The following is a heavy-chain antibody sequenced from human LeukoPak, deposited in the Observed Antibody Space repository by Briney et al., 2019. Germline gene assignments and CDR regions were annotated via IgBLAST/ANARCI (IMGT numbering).Heavy chain of an antibody. CDR2: IYYSGST. D-gene: IGHD5-12*01. V-gene: IGHV4-59*12. Sequence: SETLSLTCTVSGGSISTYYWSWIRQPPGKGLEWIGYIYYSGSTNYNPSLKSRVTVSVDTSKNQFSLKLSSVTAADTAVYYCARVAYSGYDYRGYFDYWGQGTLVTVSS. CDR3: ARVAYSGYDYRGYFDY. J-gene: IGHJ4*02. CDR1: GGSISTYY.